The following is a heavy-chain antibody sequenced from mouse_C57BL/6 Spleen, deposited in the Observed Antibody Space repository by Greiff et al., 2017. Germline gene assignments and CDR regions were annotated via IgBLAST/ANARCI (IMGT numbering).Heavy chain of an antibody. CDR3: ARGGIYYDDDGAWFAY. CDR2: ISDGGSYT. CDR1: GFTFSSYA. D-gene: IGHD2-4*01. J-gene: IGHJ3*01. V-gene: IGHV5-4*03. Sequence: EVKLMESGGGLVKPGGSLKLSCAASGFTFSSYAMSWVRQTPEKRLEWVATISDGGSYTYYPDNVKGRFTISRDNAKNNLYLQMSHLKSEDTAMYYCARGGIYYDDDGAWFAYWGQGTLVTVSA.